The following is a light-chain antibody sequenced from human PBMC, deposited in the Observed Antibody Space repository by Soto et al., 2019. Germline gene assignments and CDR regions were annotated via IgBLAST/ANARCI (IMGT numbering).Light chain of an antibody. CDR1: QSVSNY. Sequence: EIVLTQSPSTLSSYPGERATLSCRASQSVSNYLAWYQQKPGQAPRLLMYDASNRATGIPARSSGSGSGTDFTLTISSLEPEDFAVYYCQQRSNWPLTFGGGTKVDIK. V-gene: IGKV3-11*01. CDR3: QQRSNWPLT. J-gene: IGKJ4*01. CDR2: DAS.